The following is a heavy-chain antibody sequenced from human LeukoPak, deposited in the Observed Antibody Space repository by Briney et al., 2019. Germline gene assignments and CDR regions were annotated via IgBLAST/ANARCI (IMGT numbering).Heavy chain of an antibody. CDR2: IHKDGSAK. Sequence: AGGSLRLSCAASGFTFSSYEMNWARQAPGKGLEWVANIHKDGSAKRYVDSVKGRFTISRDNAKSSLYLQMNSLRDEDTAVYYCKRDRGFGADDYWGQGSLVSVSS. D-gene: IGHD3-10*01. CDR1: GFTFSSYE. J-gene: IGHJ4*02. CDR3: KRDRGFGADDY. V-gene: IGHV3-7*01.